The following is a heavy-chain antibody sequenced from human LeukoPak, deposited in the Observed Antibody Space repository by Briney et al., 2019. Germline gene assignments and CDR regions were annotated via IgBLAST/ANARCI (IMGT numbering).Heavy chain of an antibody. CDR2: INPSGGNT. Sequence: ASVKVSCKASGFTFDYYYFHWVRQAPGQGLEWMGMINPSGGNTNYAQKFQGRVTMTTDTSTGTAYMELRSLGSDDTAVYYCARDWFDPWGQGTLVTVSS. CDR3: ARDWFDP. J-gene: IGHJ5*02. V-gene: IGHV1-46*02. CDR1: GFTFDYYY.